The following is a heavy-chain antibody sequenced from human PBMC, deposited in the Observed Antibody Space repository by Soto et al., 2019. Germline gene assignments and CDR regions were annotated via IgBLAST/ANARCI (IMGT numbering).Heavy chain of an antibody. CDR1: GFTFSSYS. CDR2: ISSSSSYI. CDR3: ARGTIGYCSGGSCYEGYGYYYCYYGMDV. J-gene: IGHJ6*02. D-gene: IGHD2-15*01. Sequence: PGGSLRLSCAASGFTFSSYSMNWVRQAPGKGLEWVSSISSSSSYIYYADSVKGRFTISRDNAKNSLYLQMNSLRAEDTAVYYCARGTIGYCSGGSCYEGYGYYYCYYGMDVWGQGTTVTVSS. V-gene: IGHV3-21*01.